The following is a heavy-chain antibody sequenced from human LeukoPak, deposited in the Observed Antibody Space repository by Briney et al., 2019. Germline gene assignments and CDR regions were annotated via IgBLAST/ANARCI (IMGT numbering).Heavy chain of an antibody. CDR1: GFTFSSYA. CDR3: AKDQGIFGVVIGGSHFDY. J-gene: IGHJ4*02. CDR2: ISGSGGST. Sequence: PGGSLRLSCAASGFTFSSYAMSWVRQAPGKGLEWVSAISGSGGSTYCADSVKGRFTISRDNSKNTLYLQMNSLRAEDTAVYYCAKDQGIFGVVIGGSHFDYWGQGTLVTVSS. V-gene: IGHV3-23*01. D-gene: IGHD3-3*01.